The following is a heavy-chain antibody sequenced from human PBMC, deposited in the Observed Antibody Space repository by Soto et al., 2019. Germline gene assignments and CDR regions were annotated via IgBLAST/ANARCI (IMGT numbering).Heavy chain of an antibody. CDR2: ISYDGTIK. Sequence: GGSLRLSCADSGFTFSSYAMHWVRQAPGKGLEWVAIISYDGTIKYYADSVKGRFTISRDNSKNTLYLQMNSLRAEDTAVYYCARDLSGYGYDYWGQGALVTVSS. V-gene: IGHV3-30*04. D-gene: IGHD5-18*01. CDR3: ARDLSGYGYDY. J-gene: IGHJ4*02. CDR1: GFTFSSYA.